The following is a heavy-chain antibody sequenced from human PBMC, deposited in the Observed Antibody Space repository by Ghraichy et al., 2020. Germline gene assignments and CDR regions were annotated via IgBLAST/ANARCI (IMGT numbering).Heavy chain of an antibody. CDR2: IYYSGST. CDR1: GGSISNYY. V-gene: IGHV4-59*01. J-gene: IGHJ6*03. Sequence: SETLSLTCTVSGGSISNYYWSWIRQPPGKGLEWIGYIYYSGSTNYNPSLKSRVTISVDTSKNQFSLKLSSVTAAARAVYYCARAPSGGTAAGARYYYYMDVWGKGTTVTVSS. D-gene: IGHD6-13*01. CDR3: ARAPSGGTAAGARYYYYMDV.